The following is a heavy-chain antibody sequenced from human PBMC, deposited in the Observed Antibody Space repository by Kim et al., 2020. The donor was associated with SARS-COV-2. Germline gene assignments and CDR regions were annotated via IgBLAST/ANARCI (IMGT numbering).Heavy chain of an antibody. V-gene: IGHV4-59*08. D-gene: IGHD2-15*01. Sequence: TPSRKSRVTISVDTYKNQFSLKLSSVTAADTAVYYCARQECSGGSCYFGYWGQGTLVTVSS. J-gene: IGHJ4*02. CDR3: ARQECSGGSCYFGY.